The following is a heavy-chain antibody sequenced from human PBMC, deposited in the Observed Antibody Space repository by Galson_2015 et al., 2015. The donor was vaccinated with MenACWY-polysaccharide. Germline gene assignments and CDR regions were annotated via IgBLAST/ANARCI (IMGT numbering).Heavy chain of an antibody. CDR1: GYNSNIYY. D-gene: IGHD2/OR15-2a*01. CDR3: AKDTGPGEYAFRWGSFDI. V-gene: IGHV1-46*02. J-gene: IGHJ3*02. CDR2: INPSGGGT. Sequence: SVKVSCKADGYNSNIYYMHWVRQAPGQGPEWMGTINPSGGGTSYAQKFQGRVTMTRDTSTSTVYMELSSLRSEDTAVYYCAKDTGPGEYAFRWGSFDIWGRGTMGTVSS.